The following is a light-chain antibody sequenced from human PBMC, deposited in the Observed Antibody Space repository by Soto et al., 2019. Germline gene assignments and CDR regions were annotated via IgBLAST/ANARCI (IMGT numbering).Light chain of an antibody. CDR1: QSISSY. Sequence: DLQMTQSPSSLSAAVGDRVTITCRASQSISSYLNWYQYRPGEAPKVLIYAASSLQSGVPSRFRGRGSGTTFTLTISHLQPEDFATYYFQQSYDSPRTFGQGTKVEIK. V-gene: IGKV1-39*01. J-gene: IGKJ2*01. CDR3: QQSYDSPRT. CDR2: AAS.